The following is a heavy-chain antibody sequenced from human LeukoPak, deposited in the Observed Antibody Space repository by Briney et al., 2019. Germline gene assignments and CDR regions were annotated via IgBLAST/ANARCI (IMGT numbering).Heavy chain of an antibody. J-gene: IGHJ6*03. V-gene: IGHV4-34*01. CDR3: ARKTTTVTRYYYYYYMDV. CDR1: GGSISSYY. Sequence: PSETLSLTCTVSGGSISSYYWSWIRQPPGKGLGWFGEINHSGSTNYNPSLKSRVTISVDTSKNQFSLKLSSVTAADTAVYYCARKTTTVTRYYYYYYMDVWGKGTTVTVSS. CDR2: INHSGST. D-gene: IGHD4-11*01.